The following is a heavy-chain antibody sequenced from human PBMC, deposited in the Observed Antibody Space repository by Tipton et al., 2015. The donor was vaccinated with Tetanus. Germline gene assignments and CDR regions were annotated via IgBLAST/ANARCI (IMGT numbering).Heavy chain of an antibody. CDR3: ARDRGSYDWGDFDN. Sequence: QLVQSGGGVVQPGRSLRLSCAASGFTFSRNPMTWVRQAPGKGLEWVSGISGSGGSTYYADSVKGRFTISRDNSKNTLYLQMNSLRAEDTAVYYCARDRGSYDWGDFDNWGQGTLVTVSS. D-gene: IGHD3-16*01. V-gene: IGHV3-23*04. CDR1: GFTFSRNP. J-gene: IGHJ4*02. CDR2: ISGSGGST.